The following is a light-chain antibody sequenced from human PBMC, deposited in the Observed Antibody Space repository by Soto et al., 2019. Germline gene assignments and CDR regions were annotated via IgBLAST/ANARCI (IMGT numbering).Light chain of an antibody. CDR1: QSVSFY. J-gene: IGKJ4*01. CDR3: HQRSDWPLT. CDR2: DAT. Sequence: EIVLTQSPATLSLSPGERATLSCRASQSVSFYLAWYQQKPGETPRLLIYDATNRATGIPDRFSGSGSGTDFTLTINSLEPEDFAVYFCHQRSDWPLTFGGGTKVEI. V-gene: IGKV3-11*01.